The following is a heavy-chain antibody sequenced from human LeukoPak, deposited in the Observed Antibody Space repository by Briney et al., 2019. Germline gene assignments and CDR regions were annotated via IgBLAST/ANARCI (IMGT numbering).Heavy chain of an antibody. D-gene: IGHD2-15*01. CDR3: ASTSVVVVAATYYYYYGMDV. Sequence: SETLSPTCTVSGGSISSSSYYWGWIRQPPGKGLEWIGSIYYSGSTYYNPSLKSRVTISVDTSKNQFSLKLSSVTAADTAVYYCASTSVVVVAATYYYYYGMDVWGQGTTVTVSS. CDR2: IYYSGST. V-gene: IGHV4-39*01. J-gene: IGHJ6*02. CDR1: GGSISSSSYY.